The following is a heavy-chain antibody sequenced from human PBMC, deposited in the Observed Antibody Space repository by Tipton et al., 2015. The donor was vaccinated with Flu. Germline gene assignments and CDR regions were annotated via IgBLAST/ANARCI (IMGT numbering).Heavy chain of an antibody. CDR1: GGSFSGYY. V-gene: IGHV4-34*01. CDR2: INHSGST. J-gene: IGHJ6*02. Sequence: TLSLTCAVYGGSFSGYYWSWIRQPPGKGLEWIGEINHSGSTNYNPSLKSRVTISVDTSKNQFSLKLSSVTAADTAVYYCASRQWLPRGWKFFSPYPPERRGDMDVWGQGTTVTVSS. D-gene: IGHD6-19*01. CDR3: ASRQWLPRGWKFFSPYPPERRGDMDV.